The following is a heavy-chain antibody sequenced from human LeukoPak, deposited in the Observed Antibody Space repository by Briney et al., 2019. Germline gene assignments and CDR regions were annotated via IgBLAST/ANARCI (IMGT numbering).Heavy chain of an antibody. V-gene: IGHV3-23*01. CDR3: AKESDFWSGYSPFDN. J-gene: IGHJ4*02. CDR1: GFTFSSCA. CDR2: ISGSGGST. Sequence: GGSLRLSCAASGFTFSSCAMSWVRQSPGKGLAWVSPISGSGGSTYYADSVKGRFTISRDNSKNTLFLLMNSLRVEDTAVYYCAKESDFWSGYSPFDNWGQGTLVTVSS. D-gene: IGHD3-3*01.